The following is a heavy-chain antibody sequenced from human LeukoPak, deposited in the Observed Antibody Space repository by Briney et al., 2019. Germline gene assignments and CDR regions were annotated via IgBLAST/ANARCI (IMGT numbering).Heavy chain of an antibody. CDR3: ARGRGYSNSKLDY. V-gene: IGHV4-34*01. D-gene: IGHD4-11*01. J-gene: IGHJ4*02. Sequence: PSETLSLTCAVYGGSFSGYYWSWIRQPPGKGLEWIGEINHSGSTNYNPSLKSRVTISVDTSKNQFSLRLSSVTAADTAVYYCARGRGYSNSKLDYWGQGTLATVSS. CDR2: INHSGST. CDR1: GGSFSGYY.